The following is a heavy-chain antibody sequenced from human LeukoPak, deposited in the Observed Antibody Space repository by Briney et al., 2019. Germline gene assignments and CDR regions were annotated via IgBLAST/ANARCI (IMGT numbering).Heavy chain of an antibody. Sequence: GSLRLSCSASGFTLSSYGMHWVLQAPGKGLEWVAVILYDGSNKYYADSVKGRFTISRDNSKNTLYLQMNSLRAEDTAVYYCAKDPPGVGGMDVWGKGTTVTVSS. D-gene: IGHD3-3*01. CDR2: ILYDGSNK. J-gene: IGHJ6*04. CDR1: GFTLSSYG. CDR3: AKDPPGVGGMDV. V-gene: IGHV3-30*18.